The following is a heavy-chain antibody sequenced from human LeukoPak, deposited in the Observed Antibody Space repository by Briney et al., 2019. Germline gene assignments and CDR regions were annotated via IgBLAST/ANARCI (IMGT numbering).Heavy chain of an antibody. J-gene: IGHJ4*02. CDR3: ARGLGKLVGTNC. CDR1: GYTFTGYY. D-gene: IGHD1-1*01. Sequence: ASVKVSRKASGYTFTGYYMHWVRQAPGQGLEWMGWINPNSGGTNYAQKFQGRVTMTRDTSISTAYMELSRLRSDDTAVYYCARGLGKLVGTNCWGQGTLVTVSS. V-gene: IGHV1-2*02. CDR2: INPNSGGT.